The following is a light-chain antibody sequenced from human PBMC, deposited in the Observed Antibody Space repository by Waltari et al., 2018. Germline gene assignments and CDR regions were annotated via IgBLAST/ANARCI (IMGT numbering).Light chain of an antibody. Sequence: QTVVTQEPSLTVSPGGTVTLTCASSTGAVTSDYYPNWFQQRPGQAPRALIYSTANRPSWTPARLSGSLLGGKAALTLSGVQPEDEAHYYCLFYYGGAWVFGGGTKLTVL. CDR3: LFYYGGAWV. V-gene: IGLV7-43*01. J-gene: IGLJ3*02. CDR2: STA. CDR1: TGAVTSDYY.